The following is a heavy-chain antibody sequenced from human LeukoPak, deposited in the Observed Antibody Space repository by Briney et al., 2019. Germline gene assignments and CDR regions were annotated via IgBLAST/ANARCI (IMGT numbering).Heavy chain of an antibody. CDR1: GYTFTSYG. CDR3: ARDRGVQYTSGWSDY. D-gene: IGHD6-19*01. V-gene: IGHV1-18*01. Sequence: ASVKVSCKASGYTFTSYGISWVRQAPGQGLEWMGWISAYNGNTNYGQKLQGRVTMTTDTSTSTAYMDQRSLRSDDTAVYYCARDRGVQYTSGWSDYWGQGTLVTVSS. CDR2: ISAYNGNT. J-gene: IGHJ4*02.